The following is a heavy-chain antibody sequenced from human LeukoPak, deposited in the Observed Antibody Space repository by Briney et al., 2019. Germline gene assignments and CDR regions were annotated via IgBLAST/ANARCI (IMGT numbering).Heavy chain of an antibody. J-gene: IGHJ4*02. CDR2: ISSSSSTI. D-gene: IGHD2-8*01. CDR1: GFTFSSYS. CDR3: ARDRCTNGVCYTFAY. Sequence: GGSLRLSCAASGFTFSSYSMSWVRQAPGKGLEWVSYISSSSSTISYPDSVKGRFTISRDNAKNSLYLQMNNLRAEDTAVYYCARDRCTNGVCYTFAYWGQGTLVTVSS. V-gene: IGHV3-48*01.